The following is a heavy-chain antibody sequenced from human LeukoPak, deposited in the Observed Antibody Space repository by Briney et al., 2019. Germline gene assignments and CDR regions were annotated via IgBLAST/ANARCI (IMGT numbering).Heavy chain of an antibody. D-gene: IGHD5-24*01. Sequence: SGGSLRLSCAASGFTFGFYNMNWVRQAPGKGLEWVGHIKSKTDGGTTDYAAPVKGRFTISRDDSKNTLYLQMNSLKTEDTAVYYCIRYGYNLAEYYQHWGQGTLVTVSS. V-gene: IGHV3-15*07. CDR1: GFTFGFYN. CDR3: IRYGYNLAEYYQH. CDR2: IKSKTDGGTT. J-gene: IGHJ1*01.